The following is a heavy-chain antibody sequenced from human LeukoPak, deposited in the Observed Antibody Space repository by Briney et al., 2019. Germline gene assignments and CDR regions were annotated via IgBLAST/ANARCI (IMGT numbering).Heavy chain of an antibody. D-gene: IGHD1-26*01. CDR1: DASINNDY. V-gene: IGHV4-59*01. CDR3: ARYLRIEGKYYFDY. CDR2: ISSSGSI. Sequence: SETLSLTCTVSDASINNDYWTWIRRPPGKGLEWIGYISSSGSINYNPSLKSRITMSVDTSKNQFSLKLTSVTAADTAVYHCARYLRIEGKYYFDYWGQGTLVTVSS. J-gene: IGHJ4*02.